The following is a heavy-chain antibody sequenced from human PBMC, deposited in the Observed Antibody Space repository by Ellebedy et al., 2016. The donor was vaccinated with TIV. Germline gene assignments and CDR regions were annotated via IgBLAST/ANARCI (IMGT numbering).Heavy chain of an antibody. CDR3: ARVRRGSSGMDV. J-gene: IGHJ6*02. CDR1: GYVFTAYY. V-gene: IGHV1-2*02. D-gene: IGHD6-13*01. CDR2: INPDSGGT. Sequence: ASVKVSCKTSGYVFTAYYIHWVRQAPGQGLEWMGWINPDSGGTNLPQKFQGRVTMTRDTSINTVYMELNRLESDDTAVYYCARVRRGSSGMDVWGQGTTVTVSS.